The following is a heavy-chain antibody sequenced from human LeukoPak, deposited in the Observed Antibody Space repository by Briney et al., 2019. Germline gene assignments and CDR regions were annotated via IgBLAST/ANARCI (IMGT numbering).Heavy chain of an antibody. CDR3: ARIATYYYGSGSYYNPGYYYYYMDV. CDR2: INPSGGST. CDR1: GYTFTSYY. V-gene: IGHV1-46*01. J-gene: IGHJ6*03. Sequence: GASVKVSCKASGYTFTSYYMHWVRQAPGQGLEWMGIINPSGGSTSYAQKFQGRVTMTRDTSTSTVYMELSSLRSEDTAAYYCARIATYYYGSGSYYNPGYYYYYMDVWGKGTTVTVSS. D-gene: IGHD3-10*01.